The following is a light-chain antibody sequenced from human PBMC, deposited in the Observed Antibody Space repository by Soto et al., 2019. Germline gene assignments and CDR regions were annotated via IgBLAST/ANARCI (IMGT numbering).Light chain of an antibody. V-gene: IGKV3-20*01. CDR1: QSVSSSY. Sequence: EIVLTQSPGTLPLSPGERATLSCRASQSVSSSYLAWYQQTPGQAPRLLIYGASSRATGIPDRFSGSGSGTDFTLTISRLEPEDFAVYYCQQYGSSGTFGQGTKVDIK. CDR2: GAS. CDR3: QQYGSSGT. J-gene: IGKJ1*01.